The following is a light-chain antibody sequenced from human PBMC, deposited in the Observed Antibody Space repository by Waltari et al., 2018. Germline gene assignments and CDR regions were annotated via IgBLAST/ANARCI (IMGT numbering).Light chain of an antibody. CDR1: QSVSSN. V-gene: IGKV3-15*01. Sequence: EIVMTQSPATLSVSPGARATLSCRASQSVSSNLAWYQQKPGQAPRLLIYGASTRATGIPARFSGSGSGTEFTLTISSLQPDDFATYYCQYSYNPPYTFGQGTKLEIK. CDR2: GAS. J-gene: IGKJ2*01. CDR3: QYSYNPPYT.